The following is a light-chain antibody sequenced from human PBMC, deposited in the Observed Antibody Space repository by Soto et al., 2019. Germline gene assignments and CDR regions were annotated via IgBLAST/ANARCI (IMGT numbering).Light chain of an antibody. V-gene: IGKV3-20*01. J-gene: IGKJ3*01. CDR2: GAS. Sequence: EIVLTQSPGTLSLSPGERATLSCRASQSISNSYLAWYQQKPGQAPRLLIYGASNRATGIPDRFSGSGSGTDFTLTISRMGPEDYAVYYCQQYGSSPPVITFGPGTKVDIK. CDR3: QQYGSSPPVIT. CDR1: QSISNSY.